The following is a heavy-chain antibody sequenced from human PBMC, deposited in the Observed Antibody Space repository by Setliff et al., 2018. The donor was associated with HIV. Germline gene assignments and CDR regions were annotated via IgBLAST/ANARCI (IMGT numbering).Heavy chain of an antibody. CDR1: GGSFDNYF. CDR2: ITHSEGT. D-gene: IGHD3-10*01. V-gene: IGHV4-34*01. Sequence: SETLSLTCAVYGGSFDNYFWTRIRQSPERGLEWIGEITHSEGTTYSPYLKSRLTISLDTSKNQISLKLTSVTAADTAVYYCARMVRGLILRGYHYHADVWGKGTTVTVSS. J-gene: IGHJ6*04. CDR3: ARMVRGLILRGYHYHADV.